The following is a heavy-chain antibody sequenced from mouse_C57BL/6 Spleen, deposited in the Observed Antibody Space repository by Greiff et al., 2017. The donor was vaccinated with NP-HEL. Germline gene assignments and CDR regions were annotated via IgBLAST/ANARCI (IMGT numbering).Heavy chain of an antibody. CDR2: IRSKSNNYAT. V-gene: IGHV10-1*01. J-gene: IGHJ4*01. CDR1: GFSFNTYA. CDR3: ERHWGGGAMDY. Sequence: EVQLVESGGGLVQPKGSLKLSCAASGFSFNTYAMNWVRQAPGKGLEWVARIRSKSNNYATYYADSVKDRFTISRDDSESMLYLQMNNLKTEDTAMYYCERHWGGGAMDYWGQGTSVTVSS.